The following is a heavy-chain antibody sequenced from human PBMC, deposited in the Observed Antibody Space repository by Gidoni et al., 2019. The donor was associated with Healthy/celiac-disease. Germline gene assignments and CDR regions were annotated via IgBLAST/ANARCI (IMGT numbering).Heavy chain of an antibody. Sequence: QVQLQESGPGLVKPSQTLSLTCTVSGGSIRRGGYYWSWIRQHPGKGLEWIGYIYYSGSTYYNPSLKSRVTISVDTSKNQFSLKLSSVTAADTAVYYCARGGLAYCGGDCYGGWFDPWGQGTLVTVSS. CDR1: GGSIRRGGYY. D-gene: IGHD2-21*02. V-gene: IGHV4-31*03. J-gene: IGHJ5*02. CDR3: ARGGLAYCGGDCYGGWFDP. CDR2: IYYSGST.